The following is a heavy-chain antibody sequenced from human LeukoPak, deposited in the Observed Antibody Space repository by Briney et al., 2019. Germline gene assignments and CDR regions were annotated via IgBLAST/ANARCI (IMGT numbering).Heavy chain of an antibody. J-gene: IGHJ3*02. Sequence: PGGSLRLSCAASGFTFSSYSMNWVRQAPGKGLEWVSSISSSSSYIYYADSVRGRFTISRDNAKNSLYLQMNSLRAEDTAVYYCARDRAPAEPDAFDIWGQGTMVTVSS. CDR1: GFTFSSYS. CDR3: ARDRAPAEPDAFDI. CDR2: ISSSSSYI. V-gene: IGHV3-21*01. D-gene: IGHD1-14*01.